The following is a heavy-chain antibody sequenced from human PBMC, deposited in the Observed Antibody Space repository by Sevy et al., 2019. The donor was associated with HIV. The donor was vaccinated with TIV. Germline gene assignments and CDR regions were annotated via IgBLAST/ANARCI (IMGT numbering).Heavy chain of an antibody. CDR2: ISPYDGDT. V-gene: IGHV1-18*01. J-gene: IGHJ6*02. CDR1: GYNFNIYT. Sequence: ASVKVSCQSSGYNFNIYTIHWVRQARGQGLEWVGRISPYDGDTDYAHNFHGRVSLTVDTPTNTAYLGLTSLRSDDTAVYFCTRDTWELLTGIAYYYSGMDVWGQGTTVTVSS. D-gene: IGHD1-26*01. CDR3: TRDTWELLTGIAYYYSGMDV.